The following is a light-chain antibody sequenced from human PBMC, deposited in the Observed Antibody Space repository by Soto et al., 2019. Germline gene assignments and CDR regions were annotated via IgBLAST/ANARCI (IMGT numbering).Light chain of an antibody. CDR2: AAA. J-gene: IGKJ2*01. CDR1: QSVSSAF. Sequence: IVWTQSPGTLSLSPGERATLSCRASQSVSSAFFAWYQQKPGQPLRLLIYAAASRATGIPDRFSGSGSATDFTLTISRLEPEDFAVYYCQQYGDSPPTFGRGTKVEMK. V-gene: IGKV3-20*01. CDR3: QQYGDSPPT.